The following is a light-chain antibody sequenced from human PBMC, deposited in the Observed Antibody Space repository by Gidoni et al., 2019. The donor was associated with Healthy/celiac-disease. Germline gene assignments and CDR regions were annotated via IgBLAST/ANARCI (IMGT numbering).Light chain of an antibody. J-gene: IGKJ2*01. Sequence: EIVMTQSPATPSVPPGERATLSCRASQSVSSNLAWYQQKPGQAPRLLIYGASTRATGIPARFSGSGSGTEFTLTISSLQSEDFAVYYCQQYNNWPPMYTLGQGTKLEIK. CDR1: QSVSSN. CDR3: QQYNNWPPMYT. CDR2: GAS. V-gene: IGKV3-15*01.